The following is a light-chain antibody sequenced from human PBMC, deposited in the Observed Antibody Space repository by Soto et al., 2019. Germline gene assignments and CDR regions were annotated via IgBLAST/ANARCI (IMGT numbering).Light chain of an antibody. V-gene: IGKV1-9*01. CDR3: QQYDSYSWT. J-gene: IGKJ1*01. Sequence: IHFTQSPSSLSASVGDRVTITCRASQGINSYLAWYQQKPGKVPQLLIYEASILQSEVPSRFSGSGSGTEFILTISSLQPDDFATYYCQQYDSYSWTFDQGTKVDIK. CDR2: EAS. CDR1: QGINSY.